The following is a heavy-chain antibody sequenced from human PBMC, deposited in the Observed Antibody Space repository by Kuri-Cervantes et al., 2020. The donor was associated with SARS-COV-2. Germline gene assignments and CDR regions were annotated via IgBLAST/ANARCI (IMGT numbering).Heavy chain of an antibody. CDR3: AREAPLIRATIYRFDYPEGFDY. CDR1: GGSISSYY. Sequence: SETLSLTSTVSGGSISSYYWSWIRQPAGKGLEWIGRIYTSGSTNYNPSLKSRVTMSVDTSKNQFSLKLSSVTAADTAVYYCAREAPLIRATIYRFDYPEGFDYWGQGTLVTVSS. J-gene: IGHJ4*02. CDR2: IYTSGST. V-gene: IGHV4-4*07. D-gene: IGHD5-12*01.